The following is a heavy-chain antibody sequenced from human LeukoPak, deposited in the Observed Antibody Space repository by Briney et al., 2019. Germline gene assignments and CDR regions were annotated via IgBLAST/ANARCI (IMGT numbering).Heavy chain of an antibody. CDR1: GFSFSSTW. J-gene: IGHJ4*02. CDR2: INIDGSQR. V-gene: IGHV3-7*03. Sequence: GGSLRLSCAASGFSFSSTWMTWVRQTPGKGLELVSNINIDGSQRYHAYSVEGRFSISRDNVKNTLYLQMSSLRVEDTAVYYCARVGSGNSEDDWGQGTLVTVSS. D-gene: IGHD4-23*01. CDR3: ARVGSGNSEDD.